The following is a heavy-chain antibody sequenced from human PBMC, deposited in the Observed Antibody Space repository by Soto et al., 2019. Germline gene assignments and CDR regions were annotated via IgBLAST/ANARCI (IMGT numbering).Heavy chain of an antibody. V-gene: IGHV3-48*02. CDR2: ITGSRSTI. D-gene: IGHD2-2*01. CDR3: ARAGHVPSALVDY. J-gene: IGHJ4*02. Sequence: EVQLVQSGGGLVQPGGSLRLSCAASGFTFSNYSMNWFRQSPAMGLEWVSYITGSRSTIYYAASVRSRFTISRDNARSSLYLQMNSLRDEDTAVYYCARAGHVPSALVDYWGQGNLVIVSS. CDR1: GFTFSNYS.